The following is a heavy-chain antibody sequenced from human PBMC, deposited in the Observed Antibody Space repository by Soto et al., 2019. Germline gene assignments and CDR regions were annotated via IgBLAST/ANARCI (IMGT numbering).Heavy chain of an antibody. J-gene: IGHJ3*02. D-gene: IGHD1-1*01. Sequence: QVQLQQWGAGLLKPSETLSLTCAVFGGSVNSGNYYWSWIRQPPGKGLEWIGEMSHSGGTHFNPSRKSRVTISVYTSKNQFSLKMSSVTAADTALYYCARVERGTATTVVDAFDIWGPGTMVTVYS. V-gene: IGHV4-34*01. CDR3: ARVERGTATTVVDAFDI. CDR2: MSHSGGT. CDR1: GGSVNSGNYY.